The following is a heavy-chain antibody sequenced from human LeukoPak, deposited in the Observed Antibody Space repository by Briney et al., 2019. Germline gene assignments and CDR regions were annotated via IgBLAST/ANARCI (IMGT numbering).Heavy chain of an antibody. D-gene: IGHD5-18*01. CDR2: INPNSGGT. Sequence: ASVKVSCKASGYTFTGYYMHWVRQAPGQGLEWMGWINPNSGGTNYAQKFQGRVTMTRDTSISTAYMELSRLRSDDTAVYYCARTQLWSPYYFDYWGQGTLVTVSS. V-gene: IGHV1-2*02. CDR3: ARTQLWSPYYFDY. CDR1: GYTFTGYY. J-gene: IGHJ4*02.